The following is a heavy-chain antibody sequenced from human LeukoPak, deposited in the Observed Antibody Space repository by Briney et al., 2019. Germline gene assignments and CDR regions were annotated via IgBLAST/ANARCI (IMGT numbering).Heavy chain of an antibody. Sequence: GRSLRLSCAASGFTFDDYAMHWVRPAPGKGLEWVSGISWNSGSIGYADSVKGRFTISRDNAKNSLYLQMNSLRAEDTALYYCAKGGKYYYDSSGYWIFDYWGQGTLVTVSS. J-gene: IGHJ4*02. CDR2: ISWNSGSI. D-gene: IGHD3-22*01. CDR1: GFTFDDYA. V-gene: IGHV3-9*01. CDR3: AKGGKYYYDSSGYWIFDY.